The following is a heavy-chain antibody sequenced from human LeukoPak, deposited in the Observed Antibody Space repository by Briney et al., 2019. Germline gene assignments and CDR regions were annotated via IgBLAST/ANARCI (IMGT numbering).Heavy chain of an antibody. CDR3: AKDWARFVVAQVPDC. D-gene: IGHD2-21*01. J-gene: IGHJ4*02. V-gene: IGHV3-23*01. CDR1: GFTFSSSA. CDR2: ISGSGSGGST. Sequence: GGSLRLSCAASGFTFSSSAMSWVRQAPGKGLEWVSSISGSGSGGSTYYADSVKGRFTISRDNSKNTLYLQMNSLRAEDTAVYYCAKDWARFVVAQVPDCWGQGTLVTVSS.